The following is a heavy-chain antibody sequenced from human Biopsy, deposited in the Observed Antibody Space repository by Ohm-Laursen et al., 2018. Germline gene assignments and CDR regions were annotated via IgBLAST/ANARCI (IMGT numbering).Heavy chain of an antibody. CDR3: ARGEVTFGELIVSLDS. CDR1: GYNFISYS. V-gene: IGHV1-18*01. D-gene: IGHD3-16*02. CDR2: IRPLNGDT. Sequence: ASVKVSCKTSGYNFISYSINWVRQAPGQGLEWMGWIRPLNGDTRYGQKFQDRVTMTTDTSTSTVYMELTSLRSDDTAVYYCARGEVTFGELIVSLDSWGQGTLVTVSS. J-gene: IGHJ4*02.